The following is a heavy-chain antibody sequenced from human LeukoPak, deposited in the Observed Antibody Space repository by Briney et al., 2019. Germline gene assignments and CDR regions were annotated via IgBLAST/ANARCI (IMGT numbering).Heavy chain of an antibody. V-gene: IGHV4-34*01. CDR2: INHSGST. CDR3: ARGRWAAR. D-gene: IGHD3-16*01. Sequence: SETLSLTCAVYGGSFSGYYWSWIRQPPWKGLEWIGEINHSGSTNYNPSLKSRVTISVDTSKNQFSLKLSSVTAADTAVYYCARGRWAARWGQGTLVTVSS. J-gene: IGHJ4*02. CDR1: GGSFSGYY.